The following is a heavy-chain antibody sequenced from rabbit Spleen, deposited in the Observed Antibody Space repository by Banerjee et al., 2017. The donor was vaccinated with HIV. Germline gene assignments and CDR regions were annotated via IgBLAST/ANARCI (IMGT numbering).Heavy chain of an antibody. CDR2: IYGGSSGFT. Sequence: QSLEESGGDLVKPGASLTLTCTASGFSFSSGYYMCWVRQAPGKGLEWIACIYGGSSGFTYHASWAKGRFTISKTSSTTVTLQMTSLTAADTATYFCARDSSTSFSSYGMDLWGQGTLVTVS. CDR3: ARDSSTSFSSYGMDL. D-gene: IGHD1-1*01. V-gene: IGHV1S40*01. CDR1: GFSFSSGYY. J-gene: IGHJ6*01.